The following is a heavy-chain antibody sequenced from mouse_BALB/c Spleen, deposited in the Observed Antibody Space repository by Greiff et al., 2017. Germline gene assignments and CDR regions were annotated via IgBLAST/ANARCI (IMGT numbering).Heavy chain of an antibody. CDR1: GYTFTSYV. Sequence: VHVKQSGPELVKPGASVKMSCKASGYTFTSYVMHWVKQKPGQGLEWIGYINPYNDGTKYNEKFKGKATLTSDKSSSTAYMELSSLTSEDSAVYYCARWEGYPWFAYWGQGTLVTVSA. CDR3: ARWEGYPWFAY. J-gene: IGHJ3*01. D-gene: IGHD2-2*01. CDR2: INPYNDGT. V-gene: IGHV1-14*01.